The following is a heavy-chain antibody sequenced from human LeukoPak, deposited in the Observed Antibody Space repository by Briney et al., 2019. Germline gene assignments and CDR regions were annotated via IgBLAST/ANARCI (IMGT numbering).Heavy chain of an antibody. Sequence: RGTLRLSPAGSGVTFRSYRMRWVRQAPGKGLEKVANINEDGSENHYVASLPSRFPIYRHNAPNSLSWQLNRLRGDDTAMYYYAKARAGSRGHIEYWGQGTLVPVSS. D-gene: IGHD3-10*01. V-gene: IGHV3-7*01. CDR1: GVTFRSYR. J-gene: IGHJ4*02. CDR3: AKARAGSRGHIEY. CDR2: INEDGSEN.